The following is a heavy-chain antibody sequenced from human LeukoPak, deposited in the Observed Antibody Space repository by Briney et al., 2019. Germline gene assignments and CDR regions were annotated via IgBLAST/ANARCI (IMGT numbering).Heavy chain of an antibody. CDR2: ISGYNDDT. D-gene: IGHD3-9*01. CDR3: AIDAVLQYFEGDYPYGMDV. Sequence: ASVKVSCKASGYTFSDFGISWVRQAPGRGLEWMGWISGYNDDTDYAQNLQGRVTMTTDTSTRTAYMELRSLRSDDSAVYYCAIDAVLQYFEGDYPYGMDVWGQGTTVTVSS. V-gene: IGHV1-18*01. CDR1: GYTFSDFG. J-gene: IGHJ6*02.